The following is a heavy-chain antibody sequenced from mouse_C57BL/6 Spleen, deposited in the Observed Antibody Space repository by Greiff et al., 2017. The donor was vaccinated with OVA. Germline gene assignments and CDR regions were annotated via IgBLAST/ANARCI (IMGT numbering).Heavy chain of an antibody. Sequence: QVQLKESGPGLVQPSQSLSITCTVSGFSLTSYGVHWVRQSPGKGLEWLGVIWSGGSTDYNAAFISRLSISKDNSKSQVFFKMNSLQADDTAIYYCARNGYSNFAWFAYWGQGTLVTVSA. J-gene: IGHJ3*01. CDR3: ARNGYSNFAWFAY. D-gene: IGHD2-5*01. CDR1: GFSLTSYG. V-gene: IGHV2-2*01. CDR2: IWSGGST.